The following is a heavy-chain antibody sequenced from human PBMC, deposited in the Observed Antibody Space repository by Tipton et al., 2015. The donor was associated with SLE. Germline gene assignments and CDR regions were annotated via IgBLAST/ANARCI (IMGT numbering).Heavy chain of an antibody. CDR2: IYTSGST. V-gene: IGHV4-4*08. J-gene: IGHJ4*02. D-gene: IGHD2-21*01. CDR1: GGSFSGYY. CDR3: ARDVAPLY. Sequence: TLSLTCAVYGGSFSGYYWSWIRQPPGKGLEWIGYIYTSGSTNYNPSLKSRVTISVDTSKNQFSLKLSSVTAADTAVYYCARDVAPLYWGQGTLVTVSS.